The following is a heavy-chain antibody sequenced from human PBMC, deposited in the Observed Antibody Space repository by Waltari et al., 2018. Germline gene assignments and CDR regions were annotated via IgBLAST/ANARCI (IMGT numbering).Heavy chain of an antibody. D-gene: IGHD3-10*01. CDR3: AKVLGVMGFDS. V-gene: IGHV3-23*04. J-gene: IGHJ4*02. Sequence: EVQLVESGGGLVQPGGSLRLSCAASGFTFSSYAMSWVRQAPGKGLEWVSGISGSGNNTYYADSVRGRFTTSRDNSKNTLYLEMDSLRVEDTAIYYCAKVLGVMGFDSWGQGILVTVSS. CDR2: ISGSGNNT. CDR1: GFTFSSYA.